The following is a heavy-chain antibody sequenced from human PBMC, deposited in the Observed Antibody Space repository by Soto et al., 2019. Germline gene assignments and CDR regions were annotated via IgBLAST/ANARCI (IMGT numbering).Heavy chain of an antibody. CDR1: GFAFSSYG. CDR3: ARWGDYKTFDY. V-gene: IGHV3-33*01. CDR2: IWYDGSNK. Sequence: QVQLVESGGGVVKPGRSLRLSCAASGFAFSSYGMHWVRQAPGKGLEWVAVIWYDGSNKNYTDSVKGRFTISRDRSKNTVDLQMNSLRVEDTAVYYCARWGDYKTFDYWGQGTLVTVSS. D-gene: IGHD4-4*01. J-gene: IGHJ4*02.